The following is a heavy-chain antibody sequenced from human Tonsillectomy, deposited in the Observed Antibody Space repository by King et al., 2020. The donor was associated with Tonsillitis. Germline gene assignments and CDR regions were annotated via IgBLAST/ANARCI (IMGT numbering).Heavy chain of an antibody. CDR3: ARTDCSGGSCYPLDY. V-gene: IGHV1-18*01. J-gene: IGHJ4*02. CDR2: ISAYNGNT. CDR1: GYTFTSYG. D-gene: IGHD2-15*01. Sequence: QLVQSGAEVKKPGASVKVSCKASGYTFTSYGISWVRQAPGQGLEWMGWISAYNGNTNYAQKLQGRVTMTTDKSTSTAYMELRSLRSDDTAVYYCARTDCSGGSCYPLDYWGQGTLVTVSS.